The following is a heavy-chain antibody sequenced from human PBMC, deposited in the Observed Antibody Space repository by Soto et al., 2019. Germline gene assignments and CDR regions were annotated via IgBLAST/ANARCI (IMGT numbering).Heavy chain of an antibody. CDR1: GFTFIIYG. Sequence: QVQLVESGGGVVQPGRSLRLSCAAAGFTFIIYGMHWVRQAPGRGLEWVAVIWYDGSNKYYADSVKGRFTISRDNSKNTLYLQMNSLSAEDTAVYYCARDGGYSNSWFVWGQGTTVTVSS. V-gene: IGHV3-33*01. D-gene: IGHD6-13*01. CDR3: ARDGGYSNSWFV. J-gene: IGHJ6*02. CDR2: IWYDGSNK.